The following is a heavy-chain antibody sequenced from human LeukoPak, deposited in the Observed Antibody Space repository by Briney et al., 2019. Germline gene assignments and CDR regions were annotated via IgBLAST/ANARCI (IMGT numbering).Heavy chain of an antibody. D-gene: IGHD3-22*01. CDR2: IIPIFGTA. CDR3: AGRGYYDSIWFLDHAFDI. Sequence: SVMVSCKASGGTFSSYAISWVRQARGQGLEWMGGIIPIFGTANYAQKFQGRVTITADESTSTAYMELSSLRSEDTAVYYCAGRGYYDSIWFLDHAFDIWGQGTMVTVSS. J-gene: IGHJ3*02. CDR1: GGTFSSYA. V-gene: IGHV1-69*13.